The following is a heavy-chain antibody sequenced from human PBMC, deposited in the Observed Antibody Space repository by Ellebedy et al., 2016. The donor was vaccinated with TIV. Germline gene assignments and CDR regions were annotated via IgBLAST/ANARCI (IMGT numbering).Heavy chain of an antibody. CDR2: ISSSSSTI. CDR1: GFTFSSYS. CDR3: ARDSGDQPSHYFDY. J-gene: IGHJ4*02. V-gene: IGHV3-48*02. D-gene: IGHD4-17*01. Sequence: GGSLRLSXAASGFTFSSYSMNWVRQAPGKGLEWVSYISSSSSTIYYADSVKGRFTISRDNAKNSLYLQMNSLRDEDTAVYYCARDSGDQPSHYFDYWGQGTLVTVSS.